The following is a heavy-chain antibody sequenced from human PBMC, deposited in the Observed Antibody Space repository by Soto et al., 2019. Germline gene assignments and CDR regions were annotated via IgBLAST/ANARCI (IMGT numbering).Heavy chain of an antibody. V-gene: IGHV3-23*01. Sequence: GGSLRLSCAASGFTFSSYAMSWVRQAPGKGLEWVSAISGSGGSTYYADSVKGRFTISRDNSKNTLYLQMNSLRAEDTAVYYCARTYCGGDCGPFDYWGQGTLVTVSS. CDR1: GFTFSSYA. CDR3: ARTYCGGDCGPFDY. J-gene: IGHJ4*02. CDR2: ISGSGGST. D-gene: IGHD2-21*02.